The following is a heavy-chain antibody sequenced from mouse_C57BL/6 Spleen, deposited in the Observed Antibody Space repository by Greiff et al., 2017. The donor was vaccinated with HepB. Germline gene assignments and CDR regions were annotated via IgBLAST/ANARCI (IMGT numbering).Heavy chain of an antibody. CDR2: IDPSDSYT. Sequence: QVQLKQPGAELVKPGASVKLSCKASGYTFTSYWMQWVKQRPGQGLEWIGEIDPSDSYTNYNQKFKGKATLTVDTSSSTAYMQLSSLTSEDSAVYYCARTTKGWFAYWGQGTLVTVSA. D-gene: IGHD5-5*01. J-gene: IGHJ3*01. V-gene: IGHV1-50*01. CDR3: ARTTKGWFAY. CDR1: GYTFTSYW.